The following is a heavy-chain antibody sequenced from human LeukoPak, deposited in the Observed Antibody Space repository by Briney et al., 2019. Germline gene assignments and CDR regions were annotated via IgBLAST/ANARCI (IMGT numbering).Heavy chain of an antibody. D-gene: IGHD2/OR15-2a*01. Sequence: PGGSLRLSCVVSGFIFRDYAMSWVRQAPGEGLEWVAGISDNGGGPYYADSLKGRFTISRDDSKNMLYLQMNSLRAEDTAIYYCAKEKVPISMPAWYFDLWGRGTLVTVSS. V-gene: IGHV3-23*01. CDR2: ISDNGGGP. J-gene: IGHJ2*01. CDR1: GFIFRDYA. CDR3: AKEKVPISMPAWYFDL.